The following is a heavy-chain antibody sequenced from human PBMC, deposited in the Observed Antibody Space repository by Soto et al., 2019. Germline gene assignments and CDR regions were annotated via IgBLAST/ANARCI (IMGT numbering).Heavy chain of an antibody. D-gene: IGHD2-15*01. V-gene: IGHV4-34*01. Sequence: SETLSLTCAVYGGSFSGYYWSWIRQPPGKGLEWIGEINHSGSTNYNPSLKSRVTISVDTSKNQFSLKLSSVTAADTAVYYCARVKSRGSVADPYYYGMDVWGQGTTVTVSS. CDR1: GGSFSGYY. J-gene: IGHJ6*02. CDR2: INHSGST. CDR3: ARVKSRGSVADPYYYGMDV.